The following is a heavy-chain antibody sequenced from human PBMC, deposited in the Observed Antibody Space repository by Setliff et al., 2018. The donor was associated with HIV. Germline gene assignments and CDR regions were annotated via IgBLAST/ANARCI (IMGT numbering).Heavy chain of an antibody. CDR3: ARYRRPPYYLDY. D-gene: IGHD3-16*02. CDR2: INPSGDIT. Sequence: ASVKVSCKASGYTFISNYIHWVRQAPGQGLGWMGLINPSGDITFYAQKFQGRVTMTRDTSTRIVYLELWSLRSEDTAVYYCARYRRPPYYLDYWGQGTLVTVSS. CDR1: GYTFISNY. V-gene: IGHV1-46*01. J-gene: IGHJ4*02.